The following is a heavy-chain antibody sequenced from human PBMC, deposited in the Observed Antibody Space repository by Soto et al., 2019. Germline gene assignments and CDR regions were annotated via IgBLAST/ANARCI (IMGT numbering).Heavy chain of an antibody. J-gene: IGHJ4*02. Sequence: EVQLVESGGGLVQPGRSLRLSCVASGFTADDYAMHWVRQAPGKGLEWVSGISSNSDTIDYADSVKGRFTISRDNAKNSLFLQMNSLRPEYTALYYCAKDIKWGGMTTIHYFDSWGQGTLVTVSS. D-gene: IGHD4-17*01. V-gene: IGHV3-9*02. CDR3: AKDIKWGGMTTIHYFDS. CDR2: ISSNSDTI. CDR1: GFTADDYA.